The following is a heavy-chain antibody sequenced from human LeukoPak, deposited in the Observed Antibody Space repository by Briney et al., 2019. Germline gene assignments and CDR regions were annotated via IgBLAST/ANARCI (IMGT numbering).Heavy chain of an antibody. D-gene: IGHD2-21*02. V-gene: IGHV3-11*04. CDR1: GFTFRDYY. J-gene: IGHJ6*03. CDR2: ICSRGTTT. Sequence: GGSLRLSCLASGFTFRDYYKTWIRQVPGKGLEWISFICSRGTTTDYADSVKGRFTISRDNANSTLFLQMNSLRAEDTAVYYCARDEAVTALYMDVWGKGTTVTIS. CDR3: ARDEAVTALYMDV.